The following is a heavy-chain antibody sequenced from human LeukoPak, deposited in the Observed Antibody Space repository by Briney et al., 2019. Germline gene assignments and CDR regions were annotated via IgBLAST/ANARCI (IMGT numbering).Heavy chain of an antibody. J-gene: IGHJ5*01. D-gene: IGHD4-17*01. V-gene: IGHV5-51*01. CDR3: ARAVSTVTKIWLDS. Sequence: GESLKISCKASGYSFTSYWIARVRQMPGKGLEWMGIIYPGDSDTTYSPSFQGQVTISADRSINTAYLQWSSLKASDTAMYYCARAVSTVTKIWLDSWGQGTLVTVSS. CDR2: IYPGDSDT. CDR1: GYSFTSYW.